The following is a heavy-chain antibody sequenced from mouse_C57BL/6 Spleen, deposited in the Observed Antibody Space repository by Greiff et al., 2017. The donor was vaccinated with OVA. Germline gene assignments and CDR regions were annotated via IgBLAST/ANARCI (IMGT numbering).Heavy chain of an antibody. CDR1: GYTFTEYT. CDR3: ARHEEDYPSTNFDY. V-gene: IGHV1-62-2*01. J-gene: IGHJ2*01. Sequence: VQVVESGAELVKPGASVKLSCKASGYTFTEYTIHWVKQRSGQGLEWIGWFYPGSGSIKYNEKFKDKATLTADKSSSTVYMVLSRLTSEDSAVYFCARHEEDYPSTNFDYWGQGTTLTVSS. D-gene: IGHD2-1*01. CDR2: FYPGSGSI.